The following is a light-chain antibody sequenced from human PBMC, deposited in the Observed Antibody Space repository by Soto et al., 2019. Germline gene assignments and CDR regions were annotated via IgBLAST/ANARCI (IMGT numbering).Light chain of an antibody. V-gene: IGKV3-20*01. CDR2: DAS. CDR3: HQYASSTGT. CDR1: QSLPSNF. Sequence: EVVLTQSPGTLSLSPGARAPFPGRASQSLPSNFLAWYQRKPGQAPRLLIYDASSRATGIPDRFSGSGSGTEFMLTISRLEPEDFAVYYCHQYASSTGTVGQGTKVEIK. J-gene: IGKJ1*01.